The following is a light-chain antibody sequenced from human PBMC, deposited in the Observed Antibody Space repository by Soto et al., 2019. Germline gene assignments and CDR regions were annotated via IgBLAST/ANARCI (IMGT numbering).Light chain of an antibody. CDR2: AAS. J-gene: IGKJ4*01. Sequence: DIQMTQSPSSVSASVGDRVTITCRASQSISSYLNWYQQKPGKAPKVLIYAASSLQSGVPSRFSGIGSGTDFTLSISSLQPEDFATYYCQQSYSGPLTFGGGTKVDIK. V-gene: IGKV1-39*01. CDR1: QSISSY. CDR3: QQSYSGPLT.